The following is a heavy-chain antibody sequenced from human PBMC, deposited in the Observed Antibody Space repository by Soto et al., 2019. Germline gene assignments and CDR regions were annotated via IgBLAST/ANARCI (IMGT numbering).Heavy chain of an antibody. CDR3: AGGEMYNRGWCFDY. V-gene: IGHV6-1*01. CDR2: TYYRSKWYN. J-gene: IGHJ4*01. CDR1: GDSVSSNSAA. D-gene: IGHD6-19*01. Sequence: SQTLSLTCSISGDSVSSNSAAWNWIRQSPSRVLEWLGRTYYRSKWYNDYAVSVKSRITINPDTSKNQFSLQLNSVTPEDTDVYYCAGGEMYNRGWCFDYWGQGTLVTVSS.